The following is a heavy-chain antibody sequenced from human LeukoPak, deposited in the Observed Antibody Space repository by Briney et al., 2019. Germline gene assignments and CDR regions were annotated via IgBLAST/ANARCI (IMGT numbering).Heavy chain of an antibody. CDR2: ISSNGGST. J-gene: IGHJ5*02. Sequence: GGSLRLSCAASGFTFSSYAMHWVRQAPGKGLEYVSAISSNGGSTYYANSVKGRFTISRDNSKNTLYLQMGGLRAEDMAVYYCARGRYSGSPIPWGQGTLVTVSS. CDR3: ARGRYSGSPIP. V-gene: IGHV3-64*01. CDR1: GFTFSSYA. D-gene: IGHD1-26*01.